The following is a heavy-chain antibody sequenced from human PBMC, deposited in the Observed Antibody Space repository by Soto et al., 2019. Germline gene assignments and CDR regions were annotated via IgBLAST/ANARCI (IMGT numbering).Heavy chain of an antibody. CDR2: INGDGSAT. Sequence: EVQLVESGGGLVQPGGSLRLSCVVSGLTFRSYWMHWVRQVPGKGLVWVARINGDGSATTYAESVKGRFSVSRDNAANTVYLQMDSLGVDDAAVYYCAANTAMLDWGQGTLVTVSS. V-gene: IGHV3-74*01. D-gene: IGHD2-8*01. CDR1: GLTFRSYW. J-gene: IGHJ4*02. CDR3: AANTAMLD.